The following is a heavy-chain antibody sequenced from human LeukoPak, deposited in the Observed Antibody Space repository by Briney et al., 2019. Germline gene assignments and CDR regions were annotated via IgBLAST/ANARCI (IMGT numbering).Heavy chain of an antibody. Sequence: GGSLRLSCAASRYTFSDYWMSWVRQAPGKGLERVANIKPDGRDKYHVDSVKGRFTISRDNAKASLYLLMNSLRAEDTAVYYCARGRFCDSGNCYLDYWGQGTLVTVSS. CDR1: RYTFSDYW. J-gene: IGHJ4*02. CDR2: IKPDGRDK. CDR3: ARGRFCDSGNCYLDY. V-gene: IGHV3-7*01. D-gene: IGHD4-23*01.